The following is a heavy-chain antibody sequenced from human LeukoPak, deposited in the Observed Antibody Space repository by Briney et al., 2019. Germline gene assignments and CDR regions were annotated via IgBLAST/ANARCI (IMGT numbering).Heavy chain of an antibody. CDR1: GYTFTGYY. J-gene: IGHJ4*02. CDR3: ARPYDSSGYYYFY. CDR2: INPNSGGT. Sequence: GASVKVSCKASGYTFTGYYMHWVRQAPGQGLEWMGWINPNSGGTNYAQKFQGRVTMTRDTSISTAYMELSSLRSEDTAVYYCARPYDSSGYYYFYWGQGTLVTVSS. D-gene: IGHD3-22*01. V-gene: IGHV1-2*02.